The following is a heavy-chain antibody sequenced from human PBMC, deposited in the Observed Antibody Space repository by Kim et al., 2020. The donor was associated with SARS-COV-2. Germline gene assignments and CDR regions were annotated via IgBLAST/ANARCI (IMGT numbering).Heavy chain of an antibody. CDR2: IYSGGST. J-gene: IGHJ6*02. Sequence: GSLRLSCAASGFTVSSNYMSWVRQAPGKGLEWVSVIYSGGSTYYADSVKGRFTISRDNSKNTLYLQMNSLRAEDTAVYYCAREAVAPSDYYYGMDVWGQGTTVTVSS. CDR1: GFTVSSNY. D-gene: IGHD6-19*01. CDR3: AREAVAPSDYYYGMDV. V-gene: IGHV3-66*01.